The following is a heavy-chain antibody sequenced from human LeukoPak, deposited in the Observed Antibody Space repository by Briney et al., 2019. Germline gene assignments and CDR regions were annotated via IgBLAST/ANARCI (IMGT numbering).Heavy chain of an antibody. CDR3: VRALTGYSLGY. CDR2: IYSGGYT. J-gene: IGHJ4*02. Sequence: GGSLRLSCAASGFTVSTNHMSWVRQAPGKGLEWVSFIYSGGYTYYADSVKGRFNVSRDNSENTLYLKMNSLRAEDTAVYYCVRALTGYSLGYWGQGTLVTVSS. D-gene: IGHD3-9*01. CDR1: GFTVSTNH. V-gene: IGHV3-53*01.